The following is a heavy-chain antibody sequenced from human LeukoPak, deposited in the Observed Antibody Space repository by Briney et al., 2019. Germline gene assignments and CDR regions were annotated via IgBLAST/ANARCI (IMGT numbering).Heavy chain of an antibody. CDR2: IYYSGST. J-gene: IGHJ4*02. D-gene: IGHD3-3*01. Sequence: GSLRLSCAASGFTFDDYAMHWVRQPPGKGLEWIGYIYYSGSTNYNPSLKSRVTISVDTSKNQFSLKLSSVTAADTAVYYCARDWSGRGGNWGQGTLVTVSS. CDR1: GFTFDDYA. V-gene: IGHV4-59*01. CDR3: ARDWSGRGGN.